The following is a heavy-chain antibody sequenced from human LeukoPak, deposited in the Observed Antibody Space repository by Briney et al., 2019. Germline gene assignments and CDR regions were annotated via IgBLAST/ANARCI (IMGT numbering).Heavy chain of an antibody. Sequence: PGGALSLSCAAPGFTLSSYPRTWVPRAPGKGLEWVSPISGSGGSTYYADSVKGRFTISRDNSKNTLYLQMNSLRAEDTAVYYCAKVGPTTVVTVNWFDPWGQGTLVTVSS. J-gene: IGHJ5*02. CDR3: AKVGPTTVVTVNWFDP. CDR1: GFTLSSYP. CDR2: ISGSGGST. D-gene: IGHD4-17*01. V-gene: IGHV3-23*01.